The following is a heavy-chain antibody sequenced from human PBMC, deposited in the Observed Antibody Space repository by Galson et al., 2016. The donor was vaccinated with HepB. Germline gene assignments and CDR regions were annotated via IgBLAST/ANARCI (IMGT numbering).Heavy chain of an antibody. CDR3: ARQAGLGTYFDYFDY. CDR2: IGYSANT. Sequence: TLSLTCIVSGGSISASYFWGWIRQPPGKGLEWIGIIGYSANTYYNPSFKSRLTMSVDTSKNQFSLRLTSVTAADTALYYCARQAGLGTYFDYFDYWGQGALVTVSS. J-gene: IGHJ4*02. V-gene: IGHV4-39*01. D-gene: IGHD3-10*01. CDR1: GGSISASYF.